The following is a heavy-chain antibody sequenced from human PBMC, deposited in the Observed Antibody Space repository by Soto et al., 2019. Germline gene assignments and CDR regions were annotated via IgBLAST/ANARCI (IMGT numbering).Heavy chain of an antibody. CDR1: GFSLTTEGVG. V-gene: IGHV2-5*02. CDR2: FYLDDAE. J-gene: IGHJ4*02. CDR3: AHSPNLITRHAQVGDFDY. D-gene: IGHD3-10*01. Sequence: QITLKESGPTLVKPTKTHTLTCNFSGFSLTTEGVGVGWVRQHPGGALEWLSLFYLDDAERYSPSLNTRLTITKDPSKPQVDLIMTNMDPVDTATYDCAHSPNLITRHAQVGDFDYWGQGILVTVSS.